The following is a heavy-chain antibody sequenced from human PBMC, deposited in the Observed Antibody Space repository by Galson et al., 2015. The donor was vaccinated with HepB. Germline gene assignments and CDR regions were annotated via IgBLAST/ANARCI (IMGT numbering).Heavy chain of an antibody. V-gene: IGHV5-51*01. CDR2: IYPGDSDT. CDR3: ARGGPDYGDLTYWYFDL. D-gene: IGHD4-17*01. Sequence: QSGAEVKKPGKSLKISCKGSGYSFTSYWIGWVRQMPGKGLEWMGIIYPGDSDTRYSPSFQGQVTISADKSISTAYLQWSSLKASDTAMYYCARGGPDYGDLTYWYFDLWGRGTLVTVSS. CDR1: GYSFTSYW. J-gene: IGHJ2*01.